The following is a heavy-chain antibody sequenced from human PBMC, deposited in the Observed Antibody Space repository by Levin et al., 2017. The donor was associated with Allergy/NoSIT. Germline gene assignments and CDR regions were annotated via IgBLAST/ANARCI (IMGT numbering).Heavy chain of an antibody. CDR2: INSDGSST. CDR3: ARFSCPGSSSTCGMDV. D-gene: IGHD6-6*01. V-gene: IGHV3-74*01. Sequence: GGSLRLSCAASGFTFSSFWMHWVRQVPGKGLVWVSQINSDGSSTSYADSVKGRFTISRDNTKNTLFLQMSSLRAEDTAVYYCARFSCPGSSSTCGMDVWGQGTTVTVSS. J-gene: IGHJ6*02. CDR1: GFTFSSFW.